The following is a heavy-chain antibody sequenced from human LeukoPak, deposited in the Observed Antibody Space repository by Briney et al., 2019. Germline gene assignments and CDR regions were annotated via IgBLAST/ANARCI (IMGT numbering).Heavy chain of an antibody. Sequence: GGSLRLSCAASGFTFSDYYMSWIRQAPGKGLEWVSYISSSGSTIYYADSVKGRFTISRGNAKNSLYLQMNCLRAEGTAVYHCARDQGWATVPYYFDYWGQGTLVTVSS. CDR3: ARDQGWATVPYYFDY. CDR2: ISSSGSTI. D-gene: IGHD5-12*01. V-gene: IGHV3-11*01. CDR1: GFTFSDYY. J-gene: IGHJ4*02.